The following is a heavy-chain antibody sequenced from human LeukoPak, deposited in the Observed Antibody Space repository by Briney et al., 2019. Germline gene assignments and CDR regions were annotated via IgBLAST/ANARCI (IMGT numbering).Heavy chain of an antibody. V-gene: IGHV3-48*03. CDR1: GFTFSSYE. CDR2: ISSSGSTI. CDR3: AREATKHDYGDFDY. J-gene: IGHJ4*02. Sequence: GGSLRLSCAASGFTFSSYEMNWVRQAPGKGLEWVSYISSSGSTIYYADSVKGRFTISRDNAKNSLYLQMNSLRAEDTAVYYCAREATKHDYGDFDYWGQGTLVTVSS. D-gene: IGHD4-17*01.